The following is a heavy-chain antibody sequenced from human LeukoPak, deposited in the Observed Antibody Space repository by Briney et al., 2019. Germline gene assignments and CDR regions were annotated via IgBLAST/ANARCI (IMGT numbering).Heavy chain of an antibody. V-gene: IGHV3-21*01. CDR2: ISSSSSYI. CDR3: ARSPHYYDSSGYGY. D-gene: IGHD3-22*01. Sequence: PGRSLRLSCAASRFTFSSYSMNWVRQAPGKGLEWVSSISSSSSYIYYADSVKGRFTISRDNAKNSLYLQMNSLRAEDTAVYYYARSPHYYDSSGYGYWGQGTLVTVSS. J-gene: IGHJ4*02. CDR1: RFTFSSYS.